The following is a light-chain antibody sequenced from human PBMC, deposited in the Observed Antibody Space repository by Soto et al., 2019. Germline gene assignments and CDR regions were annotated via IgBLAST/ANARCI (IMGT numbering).Light chain of an antibody. Sequence: IALTQSPGTLSLSPGDRATLSCRARQSVPNNYIAWYQQKPRQAPRLLIYGASRRATGIPDRFSGSGSGTDFTLTINRLAPEDPAMYYCQQYGSSPYNFGQGSKLEIK. CDR1: QSVPNNY. V-gene: IGKV3-20*01. CDR3: QQYGSSPYN. CDR2: GAS. J-gene: IGKJ2*01.